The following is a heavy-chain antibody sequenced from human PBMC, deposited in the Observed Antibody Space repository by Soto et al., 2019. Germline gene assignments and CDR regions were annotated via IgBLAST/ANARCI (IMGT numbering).Heavy chain of an antibody. V-gene: IGHV3-11*01. J-gene: IGHJ6*02. CDR3: ARPNGESMRYYHGMDV. CDR2: TSVDGVDR. CDR1: GFTLSDYY. Sequence: QVHLVESGGGLVKPGGSLTLTCVASGFTLSDYYMAWIRQTPGKGLEWVSYTSVDGVDRFYADSVKGRFTISRDNARKSLSLQMNSLRDEDTAVYYCARPNGESMRYYHGMDVWGQGTTVIVSS. D-gene: IGHD3-10*01.